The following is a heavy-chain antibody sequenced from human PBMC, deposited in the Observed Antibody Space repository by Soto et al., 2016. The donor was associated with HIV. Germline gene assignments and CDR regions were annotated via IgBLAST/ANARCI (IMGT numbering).Heavy chain of an antibody. V-gene: IGHV3-13*04. D-gene: IGHD6-13*01. CDR1: GFNFSNYD. J-gene: IGHJ4*02. CDR2: IGIAGDT. CDR3: ARVTAGTYIDY. Sequence: EVQLVESGGGLVQPGGSLRLSCTASGFNFSNYDMHWVRQITGKGLEWVSVIGIAGDTYYSGSVKGRFTISRQIAKSSLYLQMDSLRVGDTAVYYCARVTAGTYIDYWGQGTLVTVSS.